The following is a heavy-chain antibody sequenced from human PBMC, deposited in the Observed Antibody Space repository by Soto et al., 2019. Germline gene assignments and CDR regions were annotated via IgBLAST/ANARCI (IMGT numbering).Heavy chain of an antibody. CDR2: INSGGTDT. CDR1: GGSFRSYW. Sequence: LTCAVYGGSFRSYWMHWVRQAPGKGLEWVSHINSGGTDTSYADSVKGRFTISKDSAKGTLYLQMNSLRVEDTAVYYCARAGGGFDYWGRGTLVTVSS. J-gene: IGHJ4*02. CDR3: ARAGGGFDY. V-gene: IGHV3-74*01. D-gene: IGHD3-16*01.